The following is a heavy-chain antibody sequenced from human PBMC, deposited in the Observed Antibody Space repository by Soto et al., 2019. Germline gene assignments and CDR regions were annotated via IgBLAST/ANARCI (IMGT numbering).Heavy chain of an antibody. CDR2: ISGSGGST. CDR3: ASPGYCSGGSCYEFHY. Sequence: GGSLRLSCAASGFTFSSYAMSWVRQAPGKGLEWVSAISGSGGSTYYADSVKGRFTISRDNSKNTLYLQMNSLRAEDTAVYYCASPGYCSGGSCYEFHYWGQGTLVTVPQ. D-gene: IGHD2-15*01. V-gene: IGHV3-23*01. J-gene: IGHJ4*02. CDR1: GFTFSSYA.